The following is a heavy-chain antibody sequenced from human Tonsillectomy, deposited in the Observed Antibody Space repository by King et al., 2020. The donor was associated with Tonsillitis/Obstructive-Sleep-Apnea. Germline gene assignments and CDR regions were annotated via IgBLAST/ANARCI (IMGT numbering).Heavy chain of an antibody. CDR2: INPSGGST. Sequence: QLVQSGAEVKKPGASVKVSCKASGYTFSSHYMHWVRQAPGQGLEWMGIINPSGGSTTYAQKFQGRVTMTRDTSTSTVYMVLSSLRSEDTAVYYCARDYYDSSGYYYVRGYYYYYYMDVWGKGTTVTVSS. J-gene: IGHJ6*03. V-gene: IGHV1-46*01. CDR1: GYTFSSHY. D-gene: IGHD3-22*01. CDR3: ARDYYDSSGYYYVRGYYYYYYMDV.